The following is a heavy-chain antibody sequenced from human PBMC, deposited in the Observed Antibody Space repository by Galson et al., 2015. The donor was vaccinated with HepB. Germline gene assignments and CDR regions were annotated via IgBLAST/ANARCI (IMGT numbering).Heavy chain of an antibody. CDR3: AKVFPEKTDGWYRQALYYFDS. Sequence: SLRLSCAASGFTFSYYAMAWVRQAPGKGLEWISALTPSGAHPSSADSMKGRFFISRDNSQNTRFLQMNSLRADDTAIYFCAKVFPEKTDGWYRQALYYFDSWGQGTRVTVSS. V-gene: IGHV3-23*01. CDR1: GFTFSYYA. J-gene: IGHJ4*02. CDR2: LTPSGAHP. D-gene: IGHD6-19*01.